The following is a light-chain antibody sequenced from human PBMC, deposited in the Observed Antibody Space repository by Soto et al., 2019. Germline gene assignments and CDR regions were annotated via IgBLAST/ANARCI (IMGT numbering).Light chain of an antibody. CDR1: QSISRW. V-gene: IGKV1-5*01. Sequence: DIQMTQSPSTLSASVGDRVTITCRASQSISRWLAWYQQKPGKAPKVLIYDASSLQSGVPSRFSGSGSGTEFPLSITNLQPDDFATYYCQQYNSYSPYTFGQGTKLEIK. CDR3: QQYNSYSPYT. J-gene: IGKJ2*01. CDR2: DAS.